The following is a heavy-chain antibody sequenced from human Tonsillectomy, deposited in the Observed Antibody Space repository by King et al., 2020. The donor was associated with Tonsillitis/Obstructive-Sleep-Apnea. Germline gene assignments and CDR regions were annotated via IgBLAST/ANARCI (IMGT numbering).Heavy chain of an antibody. CDR2: IFSNDEK. J-gene: IGHJ5*02. D-gene: IGHD6-6*01. V-gene: IGHV2-26*01. CDR3: ALATISARPGAWYNWFDP. CDR1: GFSLSNARMG. Sequence: TLQESGPVLVKPTETLTLTCTVSGFSLSNARMGVSWIRQPPGKALEWLAHIFSNDEKSYSTSLKSRLTISKDTSKSQVVLTMTNMDPVDTATYYCALATISARPGAWYNWFDPWGQGTLVTVSS.